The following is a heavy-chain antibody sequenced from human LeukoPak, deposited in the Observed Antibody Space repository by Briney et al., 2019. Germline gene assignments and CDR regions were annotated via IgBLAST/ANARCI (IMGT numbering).Heavy chain of an antibody. V-gene: IGHV4-59*08. CDR3: ARLNKPGWFDP. D-gene: IGHD1-14*01. CDR2: IYYSGST. CDR1: GGSISSYY. Sequence: SSETLSLTCTVSGGSISSYYWSWIRQPPGKGLEWIGYIYYSGSTNYNPSLKSRVTISVDTSKNQFSLKLRSVTATDTAVYYCARLNKPGWFDPWGQGTLVTVSS. J-gene: IGHJ5*02.